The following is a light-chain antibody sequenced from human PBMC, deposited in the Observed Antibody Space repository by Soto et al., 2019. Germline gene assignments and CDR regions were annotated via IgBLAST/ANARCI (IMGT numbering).Light chain of an antibody. CDR3: SSYTSSTTLSVV. J-gene: IGLJ2*01. V-gene: IGLV2-14*01. CDR2: GVT. CDR1: SSDVGGYNY. Sequence: QSALTQPASVSGSPGQSITISCTGTSSDVGGYNYVSWYQQHPGKAPKLMIHGVTNRPSGVSNRFSGSKSGNTASLTISGLQAEDEADYYCSSYTSSTTLSVVFGGGTKLTVL.